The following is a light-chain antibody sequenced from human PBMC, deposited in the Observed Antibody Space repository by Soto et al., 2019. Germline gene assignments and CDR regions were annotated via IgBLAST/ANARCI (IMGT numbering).Light chain of an antibody. Sequence: QAASTLPSSIGDRVTMTCRASQGISGYLAWYQQKPGKAPKLLVYAASTLQYGVPSRFSGSGSGTDFTLTINCLQSEDFATYFCQQYYTYPQTFGQGTKVDIK. CDR2: AAS. CDR3: QQYYTYPQT. CDR1: QGISGY. J-gene: IGKJ2*01. V-gene: IGKV1-8*01.